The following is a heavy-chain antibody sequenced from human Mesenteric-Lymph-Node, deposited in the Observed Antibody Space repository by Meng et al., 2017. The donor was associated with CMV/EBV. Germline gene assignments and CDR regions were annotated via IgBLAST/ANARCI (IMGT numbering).Heavy chain of an antibody. CDR2: IYYSGST. V-gene: IGHV4-31*02. D-gene: IGHD3-3*01. CDR1: GSISSGGYY. CDR3: ARDTADYDFWSGYYY. J-gene: IGHJ4*02. Sequence: GSISSGGYYWRWIRQHPGQGLEWIGYIYYSGSTYYHPSLKSRVTISVDTSKNQFSLKLSSVTAADTAVYYCARDTADYDFWSGYYYWGQGTLVTVSS.